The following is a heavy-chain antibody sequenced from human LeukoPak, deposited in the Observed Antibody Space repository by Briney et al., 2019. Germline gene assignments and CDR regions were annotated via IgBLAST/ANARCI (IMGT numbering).Heavy chain of an antibody. J-gene: IGHJ5*02. CDR3: ARGRNGLLWFGELLS. D-gene: IGHD3-10*01. Sequence: SVKVSCKASGGTFSSYAISWVRQAPGQGLEWMGGIIPIFGTANYAQKFQGRVTITADESTSTAYMELSSLRSADTAVYYCARGRNGLLWFGELLSWGQGTLVTVSS. CDR1: GGTFSSYA. V-gene: IGHV1-69*13. CDR2: IIPIFGTA.